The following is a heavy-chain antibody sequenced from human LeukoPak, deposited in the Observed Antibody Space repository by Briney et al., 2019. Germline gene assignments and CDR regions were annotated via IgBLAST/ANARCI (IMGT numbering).Heavy chain of an antibody. CDR2: IIPILGIA. V-gene: IGHV1-69*02. Sequence: SVKVSCKASGGTFSSYTISWVRQAPGQGLEWMGRIIPILGIANYAQKFQGRVTITADKSTSTAYMELSSLRSEDTAVYYCARSSMTTVSVYGMDVWGQGTTVTVSS. D-gene: IGHD4-17*01. CDR1: GGTFSSYT. J-gene: IGHJ6*02. CDR3: ARSSMTTVSVYGMDV.